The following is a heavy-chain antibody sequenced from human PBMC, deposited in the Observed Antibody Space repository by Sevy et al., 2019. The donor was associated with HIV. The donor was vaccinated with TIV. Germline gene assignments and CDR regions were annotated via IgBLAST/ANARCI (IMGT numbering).Heavy chain of an antibody. CDR1: GFTFSDYT. CDR2: IKQDGSEK. CDR3: ARSVAGLIDY. J-gene: IGHJ4*02. D-gene: IGHD6-19*01. V-gene: IGHV3-7*01. Sequence: GGSLRLSCAASGFTFSDYTIHWVRQAPGKGLEWVANIKQDGSEKYYVDSVKGRFTISRDNAKNSLYLQMNSLRAEDTAVYYCARSVAGLIDYWGQGTLVTVSS.